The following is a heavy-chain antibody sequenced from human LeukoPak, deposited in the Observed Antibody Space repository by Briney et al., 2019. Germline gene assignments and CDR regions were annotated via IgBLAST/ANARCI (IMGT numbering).Heavy chain of an antibody. V-gene: IGHV3-48*03. CDR3: ASQLGASSFDY. J-gene: IGHJ4*02. CDR2: ISSSGSTI. Sequence: PGGSLRLSCAASGFTFSSYEMNWVRQAPGKGLEWVSYISSSGSTIYYADSVKGRFTISRDNAKNSLYLQMNSLRAEDTAVYYCASQLGASSFDYWGQGTLVTVSS. D-gene: IGHD1-26*01. CDR1: GFTFSSYE.